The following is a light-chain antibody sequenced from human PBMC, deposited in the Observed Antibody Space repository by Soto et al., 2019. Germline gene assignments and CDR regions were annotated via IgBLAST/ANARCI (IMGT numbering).Light chain of an antibody. CDR2: EVS. J-gene: IGLJ2*01. CDR3: SSYAGSNNYVL. CDR1: SSDVGGYNY. V-gene: IGLV2-8*01. Sequence: QSALTQPPSASGSPGQSVTISCTGTSSDVGGYNYVSWCQQHPGKAPELMIYEVSKRPSGVPDRFSGSKSGNTASLTVSGLQAEDEADYYCSSYAGSNNYVLFGGGTQLTVL.